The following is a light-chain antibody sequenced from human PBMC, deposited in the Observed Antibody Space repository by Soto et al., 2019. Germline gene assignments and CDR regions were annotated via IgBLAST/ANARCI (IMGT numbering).Light chain of an antibody. V-gene: IGKV1-13*02. J-gene: IGKJ1*01. CDR3: QQYNTYPWT. Sequence: AIRLTQSPSSLSASVGDRVTITCWASQGINSALAWYQQKPGKAPNLLIYDASSLESGVPSRFSGGGSGTEVTLTISSLQPDDFATYYCQQYNTYPWTFGQGTKVDIK. CDR2: DAS. CDR1: QGINSA.